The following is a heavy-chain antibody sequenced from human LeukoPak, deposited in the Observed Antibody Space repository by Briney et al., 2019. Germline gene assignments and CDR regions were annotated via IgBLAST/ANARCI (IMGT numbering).Heavy chain of an antibody. CDR3: AREGYDYVWGSYRYSLDN. J-gene: IGHJ4*02. CDR2: INPNSGGT. CDR1: VYSFTGYY. V-gene: IGHV1-2*02. D-gene: IGHD3-16*02. Sequence: ASVNVSCKASVYSFTGYYMHWVRQATGQGLEWMGWINPNSGGTTYAQEFQGRVTMTRDTSVRTAYMELMRLRSDDTAVYYCAREGYDYVWGSYRYSLDNWGQGTLVTVSS.